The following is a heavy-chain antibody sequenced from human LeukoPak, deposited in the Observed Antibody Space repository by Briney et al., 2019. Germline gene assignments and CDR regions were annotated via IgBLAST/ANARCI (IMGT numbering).Heavy chain of an antibody. Sequence: SETLSLTCAVYGGSFSGYYWSWIRQPPGKGLEWIGEINLSGSTNYNPSLKSRVTISVDTSKNQFSLKLSSVTAADTAVYYCARGGYDYIWGSYRYRNHYFDYWGQGTLVTVSS. D-gene: IGHD3-16*02. CDR2: INLSGST. J-gene: IGHJ4*02. CDR3: ARGGYDYIWGSYRYRNHYFDY. CDR1: GGSFSGYY. V-gene: IGHV4-34*01.